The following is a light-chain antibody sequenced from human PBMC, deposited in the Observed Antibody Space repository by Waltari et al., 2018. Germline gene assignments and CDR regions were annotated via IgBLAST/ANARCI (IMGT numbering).Light chain of an antibody. CDR3: QQYSTFPPT. CDR1: QAISTF. V-gene: IGKV1-16*02. J-gene: IGKJ4*01. Sequence: DIQMTQSPSSLSPSVGDRVLLTCRASQAISTFLAWFQLKPGKAPKSLIYAASTLQTGVSSNFSGSGSGTDFTPTISSLQPGDCATYYCQQYSTFPPTFGGGTRVEI. CDR2: AAS.